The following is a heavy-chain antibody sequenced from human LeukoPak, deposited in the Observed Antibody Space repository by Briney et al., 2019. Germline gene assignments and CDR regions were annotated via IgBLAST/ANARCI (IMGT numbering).Heavy chain of an antibody. J-gene: IGHJ3*02. CDR3: ARHAYSSAYDAFDI. Sequence: GESLKISCKGCGYSFTNYWIGWVRQMPGKGLEWMGIIYPGDSDTRYSPSCQGQVTISVDKSISTAYLQWSSLKASDTAMYYCARHAYSSAYDAFDIWGQGTMVTVSS. V-gene: IGHV5-51*01. D-gene: IGHD6-19*01. CDR1: GYSFTNYW. CDR2: IYPGDSDT.